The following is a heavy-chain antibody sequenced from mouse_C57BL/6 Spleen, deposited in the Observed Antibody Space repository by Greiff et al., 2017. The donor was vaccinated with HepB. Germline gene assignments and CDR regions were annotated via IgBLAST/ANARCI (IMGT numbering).Heavy chain of an antibody. Sequence: VQLQQSGAELVRPGASVTLSCKASGYTFTDYEMHWVKQTPVHGLEWIGAIDPETGGTAYNQKFKGKAILTADKSSSTAYMELRSLTSEDSAVYYCTRSERQLRRFAYWGQGTLVTVSA. D-gene: IGHD3-2*02. J-gene: IGHJ3*01. V-gene: IGHV1-15*01. CDR3: TRSERQLRRFAY. CDR2: IDPETGGT. CDR1: GYTFTDYE.